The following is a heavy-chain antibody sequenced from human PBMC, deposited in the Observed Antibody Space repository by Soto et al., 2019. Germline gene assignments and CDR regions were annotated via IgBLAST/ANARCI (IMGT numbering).Heavy chain of an antibody. D-gene: IGHD2-2*02. CDR1: GGTFSSYT. CDR2: IIPILGIA. Sequence: ASVKVSCKASGGTFSSYTISWVRQAPGQGLEWMGRIIPILGIANYAQKFQGRVTITADKSTSTAYMELSSLRSEDTAVYYCASLLERYGNCSSTSCYNWGQGTLVTVSS. V-gene: IGHV1-69*02. J-gene: IGHJ4*02. CDR3: ASLLERYGNCSSTSCYN.